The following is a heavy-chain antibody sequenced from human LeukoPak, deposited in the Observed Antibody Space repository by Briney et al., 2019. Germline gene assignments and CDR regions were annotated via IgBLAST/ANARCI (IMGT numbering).Heavy chain of an antibody. V-gene: IGHV4-34*01. CDR2: INHSGST. D-gene: IGHD2-15*01. CDR3: ARVPYCSGGSCNYYYYYGMDV. CDR1: GGSLSGYY. Sequence: SETLSLTCAVYGGSLSGYYWSWIRQPPGKGLEWIGEINHSGSTNYNPSLKSRVTISVNTSKYQFSLKLSSVTAADTAVYYCARVPYCSGGSCNYYYYYGMDVWGQGTTVTVSS. J-gene: IGHJ6*02.